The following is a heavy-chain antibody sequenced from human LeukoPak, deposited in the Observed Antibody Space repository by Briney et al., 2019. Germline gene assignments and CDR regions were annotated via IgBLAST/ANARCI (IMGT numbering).Heavy chain of an antibody. J-gene: IGHJ3*02. CDR1: GFTFSSYS. V-gene: IGHV3-21*01. CDR3: ARSGTTSAFDI. CDR2: ISSSSSYI. D-gene: IGHD1-7*01. Sequence: GGSLRLXCAASGFTFSSYSMNWVRQAPGKGLEWVSSISSSSSYIYYADSVKGRFTISRDNAKNSLYLQMNSLRAEDTAVYYCARSGTTSAFDIWGQGTMVTVSS.